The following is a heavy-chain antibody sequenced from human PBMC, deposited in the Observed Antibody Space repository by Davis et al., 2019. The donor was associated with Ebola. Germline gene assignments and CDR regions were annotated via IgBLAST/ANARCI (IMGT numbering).Heavy chain of an antibody. V-gene: IGHV3-74*03. Sequence: PGGSLRLSCVVSGSTFRSYWMHWVRQAPGKGLLWISRISSDGTTTTYADSVKGRFTISRDNSKNTLDLQMNSLRREDTAVYYCAKDWRYDSKLRKSYYYGMDVWGQGTTVTVSS. CDR3: AKDWRYDSKLRKSYYYGMDV. D-gene: IGHD3-22*01. J-gene: IGHJ6*02. CDR1: GSTFRSYW. CDR2: ISSDGTTT.